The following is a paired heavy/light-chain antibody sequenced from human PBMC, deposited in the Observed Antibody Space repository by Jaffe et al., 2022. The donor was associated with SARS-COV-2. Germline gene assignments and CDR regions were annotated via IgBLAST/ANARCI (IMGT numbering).Heavy chain of an antibody. J-gene: IGHJ4*02. Sequence: QVVLVESGGGVVQPGRSLRLSCAASGFTFNTYAMHWVRQAPGKGLEWVAIVSYDGSNKKYADSVKGRFSISRDNSKNTVVLEMNSLRAEDTAVYYCARDHIPRGSGSYLGYWGQGTLVTVSS. D-gene: IGHD3-10*01. CDR3: ARDHIPRGSGSYLGY. CDR2: VSYDGSNK. V-gene: IGHV3-30*04. CDR1: GFTFNTYA.
Light chain of an antibody. CDR1: QSVLYNSNNKNY. J-gene: IGKJ4*01. CDR3: QQYYTTPALT. Sequence: DIVMTQSPDSLAVSLGERATINCKSSQSVLYNSNNKNYLAWYQQKPGQPPKLLIYWASTRESGVPDRFSGSGSGTDFTLTISSLQAEDVAVYYCQQYYTTPALTFGGGTKVEIK. CDR2: WAS. V-gene: IGKV4-1*01.